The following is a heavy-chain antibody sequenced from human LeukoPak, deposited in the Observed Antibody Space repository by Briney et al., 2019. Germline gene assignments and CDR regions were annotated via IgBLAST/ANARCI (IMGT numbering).Heavy chain of an antibody. J-gene: IGHJ4*02. D-gene: IGHD3-3*01. Sequence: SETLSLTCTVSGGSISSSSYCWGWIRQPPGKGLEWIGSIYYSGSTYYNPSLKSRVTISVDTSKNQFSLKLSSATAADTAVYYCARHFSSSGYYFAGSTYSDYWGQGTLVTVSS. CDR3: ARHFSSSGYYFAGSTYSDY. CDR1: GGSISSSSYC. V-gene: IGHV4-39*01. CDR2: IYYSGST.